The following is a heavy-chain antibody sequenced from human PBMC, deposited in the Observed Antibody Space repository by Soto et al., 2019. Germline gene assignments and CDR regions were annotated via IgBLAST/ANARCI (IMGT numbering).Heavy chain of an antibody. V-gene: IGHV4-4*07. CDR2: IYTSGST. J-gene: IGHJ4*02. D-gene: IGHD2-21*02. CDR3: ARPKPCGGDCYTFDY. CDR1: GGSISSYY. Sequence: SETLSLTSTVSGGSISSYYWSWIRQPAGKGLEWIGRIYTSGSTNYNPSLKSRVTMSVDTSKNQFSLKLSSVTAADTAMYYCARPKPCGGDCYTFDYWGQGTLVTVSS.